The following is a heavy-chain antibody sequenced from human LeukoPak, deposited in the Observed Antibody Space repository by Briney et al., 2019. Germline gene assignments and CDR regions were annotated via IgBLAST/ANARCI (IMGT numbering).Heavy chain of an antibody. CDR1: GYTFTSYY. CDR2: INPSGGST. J-gene: IGHJ6*02. CDR3: AREGFPPKISDFWSGLGPYYYYGMDV. Sequence: ASVKVSCKASGYTFTSYYMHWVRQAPGQGLEWMGIINPSGGSTSYTQKFQGRVTMTRDTTTSTVYMELSSLRSEDTAVYYCAREGFPPKISDFWSGLGPYYYYGMDVWGQGTTVTVSS. V-gene: IGHV1-46*01. D-gene: IGHD3-3*01.